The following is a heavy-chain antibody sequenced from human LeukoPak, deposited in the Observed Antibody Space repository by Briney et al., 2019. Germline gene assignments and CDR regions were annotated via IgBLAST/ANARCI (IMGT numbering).Heavy chain of an antibody. CDR1: GFTFSSYW. CDR2: INNDGSST. J-gene: IGHJ1*01. CDR3: ARPPNYYDSSGYYSR. V-gene: IGHV3-74*01. D-gene: IGHD3-22*01. Sequence: GGSLRLSCAASGFTFSSYWMHWVRQAPGKGLVWVSRINNDGSSTSYADSVKGRFTISRDNAKNTLYLQMNSLRAEDTAVYYCARPPNYYDSSGYYSRWGQGTLVTVSS.